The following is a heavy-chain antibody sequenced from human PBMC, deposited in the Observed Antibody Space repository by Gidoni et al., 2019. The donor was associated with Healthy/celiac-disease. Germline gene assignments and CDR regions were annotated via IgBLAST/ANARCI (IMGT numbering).Heavy chain of an antibody. CDR2: INHSGST. J-gene: IGHJ4*02. V-gene: IGHV4-34*01. CDR3: ARKRDWVDKKFDY. D-gene: IGHD3-9*01. CDR1: GGSFSGYY. Sequence: QVQLQQWGAGLLKPSETLSLTCAVYGGSFSGYYWSWIRQPPGKGLEWIGEINHSGSTNYNPYLKSRVTISVDTSKNQFSLKLSSVTAADTAVYYCARKRDWVDKKFDYWGQGTLVTVSS.